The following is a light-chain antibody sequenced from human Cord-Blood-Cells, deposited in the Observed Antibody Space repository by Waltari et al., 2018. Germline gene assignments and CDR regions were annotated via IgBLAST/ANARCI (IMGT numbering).Light chain of an antibody. CDR2: ENS. V-gene: IGLV3-10*01. Sequence: SYELTQPPSVSVSPGQTARITCSGDALPKKYAYWYQQKSGQAPMLVIYENSKRPSGIPDRFSGSSSGTMATLTISGAQVEDEADYYCYSTDSSGNHRVFGGGTKLTVL. J-gene: IGLJ2*01. CDR3: YSTDSSGNHRV. CDR1: ALPKKY.